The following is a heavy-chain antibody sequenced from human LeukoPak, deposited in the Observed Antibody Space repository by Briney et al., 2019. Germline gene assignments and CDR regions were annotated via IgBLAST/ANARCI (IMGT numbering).Heavy chain of an antibody. Sequence: SETLSLTCTVSGGSISSYYWSWIRQPPRKGLEWIGYIYYSGSTNYNPSLKSRVTISVDTSKNQFSLKLSSVTAADTAVYYCARAARNRYLDVWGQGTTVTVSS. CDR1: GGSISSYY. V-gene: IGHV4-59*01. J-gene: IGHJ6*02. CDR3: ARAARNRYLDV. D-gene: IGHD3-9*01. CDR2: IYYSGST.